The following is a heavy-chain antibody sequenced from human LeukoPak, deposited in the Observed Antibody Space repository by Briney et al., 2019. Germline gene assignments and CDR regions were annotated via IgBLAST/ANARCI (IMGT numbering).Heavy chain of an antibody. J-gene: IGHJ3*02. CDR1: GYSFTSYW. D-gene: IGHD1-1*01. Sequence: GESLKISCKGSGYSFTSYWIGWVRQMPGEGLEWMGIIYPGDSDTRYSPSFQGQVTISADKSISTAYLQWSSLKASDTAMYYCARNVEVFATNDAFDIWGQGTMVTVSS. V-gene: IGHV5-51*01. CDR2: IYPGDSDT. CDR3: ARNVEVFATNDAFDI.